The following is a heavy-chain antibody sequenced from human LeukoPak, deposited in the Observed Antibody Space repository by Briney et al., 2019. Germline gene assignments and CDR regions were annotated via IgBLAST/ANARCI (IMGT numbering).Heavy chain of an antibody. CDR2: ISGSGGST. CDR1: GFTFSSYA. D-gene: IGHD6-19*01. Sequence: GGSLRLSCAASGFTFSSYAMSWVRQAPEKGQEWVSAISGSGGSTYYADSVKGRFTTSRDNSKNTLYLQMNSLRAEDTAVYYCAKNPGPGIAVAGTLDVWGKGTTVTVSS. J-gene: IGHJ6*04. CDR3: AKNPGPGIAVAGTLDV. V-gene: IGHV3-23*01.